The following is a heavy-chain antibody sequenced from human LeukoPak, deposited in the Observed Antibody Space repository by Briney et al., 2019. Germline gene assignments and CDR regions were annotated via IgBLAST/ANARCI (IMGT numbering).Heavy chain of an antibody. Sequence: PGGSLRLSCAASGFTFSGYSIHWVRQAPGKGLEWVALISYDGSNHYFADSVKGRFTISRDNSKNTLYLQMNSLRAEDTAVYYCARAVTQYCSGRTCSGSENNWFDPWGQGTLVTVSS. CDR1: GFTFSGYS. CDR3: ARAVTQYCSGRTCSGSENNWFDP. D-gene: IGHD2-15*01. CDR2: ISYDGSNH. J-gene: IGHJ5*02. V-gene: IGHV3-30*04.